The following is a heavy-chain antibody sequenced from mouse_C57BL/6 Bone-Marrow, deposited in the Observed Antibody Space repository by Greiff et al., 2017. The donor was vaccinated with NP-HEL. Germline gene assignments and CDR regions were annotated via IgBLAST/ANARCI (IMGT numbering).Heavy chain of an antibody. Sequence: EVKVVESGGGLVKPGGSLKLSCAASGFTFSSYAMSWVRQTPEKRLEWVATISDGGSYTYYPDNVKGRFTISRDNAKNNLYLQMSHRKSEDTAMYYCARDGDDGYYAAWFAYWGQGTLVTVSA. D-gene: IGHD2-3*01. CDR3: ARDGDDGYYAAWFAY. V-gene: IGHV5-4*03. J-gene: IGHJ3*01. CDR1: GFTFSSYA. CDR2: ISDGGSYT.